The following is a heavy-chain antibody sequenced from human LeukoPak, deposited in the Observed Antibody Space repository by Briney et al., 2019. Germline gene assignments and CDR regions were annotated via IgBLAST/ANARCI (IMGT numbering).Heavy chain of an antibody. J-gene: IGHJ6*03. CDR3: ARGDRAAAGYRELVDRYRRGYYYYYMDV. D-gene: IGHD6-13*01. V-gene: IGHV4-34*01. CDR1: GESLNSYY. Sequence: SETLSLTCAVYGESLNSYYWSWVRQPPGEGLEWIGEIYESGTTEYNPSLKSRVTISMVPSKQQFSLSLSSVTAADTAVYYCARGDRAAAGYRELVDRYRRGYYYYYMDVWGKGTTVTVSS. CDR2: IYESGTT.